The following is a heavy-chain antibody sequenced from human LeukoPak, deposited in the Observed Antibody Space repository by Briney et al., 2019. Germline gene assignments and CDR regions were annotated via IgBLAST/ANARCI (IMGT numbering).Heavy chain of an antibody. CDR1: GYTFTSYY. CDR2: INPSGGRT. V-gene: IGHV1-46*03. Sequence: GASVKVSCKASGYTFTSYYIYWMRQAHGHGLDWMGIINPSGGRTNYAHKFQGRVTMTRDMSTSTVYMELSSLRSEDTAVYYCSIGYCSSTSCYDAFDIWGQGTMVTVSS. D-gene: IGHD2-2*01. CDR3: SIGYCSSTSCYDAFDI. J-gene: IGHJ3*02.